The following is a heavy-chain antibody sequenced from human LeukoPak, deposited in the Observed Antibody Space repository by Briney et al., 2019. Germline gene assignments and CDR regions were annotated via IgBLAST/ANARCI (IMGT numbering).Heavy chain of an antibody. V-gene: IGHV1-8*01. D-gene: IGHD4-17*01. CDR1: GYTFTSYD. J-gene: IGHJ4*02. CDR2: MNPNSGNT. Sequence: GASVKVSCKASGYTFTSYDINWVRQATGQGLEWMGWMNPNSGNTGYAQKFQGRVTMTRNTSISTAYMELSGLRSEDTAVYYCARVNYGDYPFDYWGQGTLVTVSS. CDR3: ARVNYGDYPFDY.